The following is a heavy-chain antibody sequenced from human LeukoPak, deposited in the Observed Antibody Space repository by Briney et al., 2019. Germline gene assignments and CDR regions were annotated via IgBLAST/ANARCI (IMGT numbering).Heavy chain of an antibody. V-gene: IGHV3-23*01. CDR2: ISGSGGST. CDR3: AKDWYRMVRGFMGPIFDY. CDR1: GFTFSSYA. D-gene: IGHD3-10*01. J-gene: IGHJ4*02. Sequence: GGFLRLSCAASGFTFSSYAMSWVRQAPGKGLEWVSAISGSGGSTYYADSVKGRFTISRDNSKNTLYLQMNSLRAEDTAVYYCAKDWYRMVRGFMGPIFDYWGQGTLVTVSS.